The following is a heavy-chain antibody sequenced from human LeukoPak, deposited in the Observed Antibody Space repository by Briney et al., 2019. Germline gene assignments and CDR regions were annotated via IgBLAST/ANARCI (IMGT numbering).Heavy chain of an antibody. D-gene: IGHD3-10*01. CDR3: ARVDKGLLWLGEFTYYYGMDV. CDR1: GYTFTGYY. J-gene: IGHJ6*02. Sequence: ASVKVSCKASGYTFTGYYMHWVRQAPGQGLEWMGWINPNSGGTNYAQKFQGRVTMTRDTSISTAYMELSRLRSDDTAVYYCARVDKGLLWLGEFTYYYGMDVWGQGTTVTVSS. CDR2: INPNSGGT. V-gene: IGHV1-2*02.